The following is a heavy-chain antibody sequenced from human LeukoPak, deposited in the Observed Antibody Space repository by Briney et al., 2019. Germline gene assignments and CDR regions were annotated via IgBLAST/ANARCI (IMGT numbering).Heavy chain of an antibody. D-gene: IGHD2-2*01. V-gene: IGHV5-51*01. CDR3: ARLPVRVGYQLGKSWFDP. CDR1: GYSFTSYW. J-gene: IGHJ5*02. Sequence: GESLKISCKGSGYSFTSYWIGWVRQMPGKGLEWMGIIYPGDSDTRYSPSFQGQVTISVDKSISTAYLQWSSLKASDTAMYYCARLPVRVGYQLGKSWFDPWGQGTLVTVSS. CDR2: IYPGDSDT.